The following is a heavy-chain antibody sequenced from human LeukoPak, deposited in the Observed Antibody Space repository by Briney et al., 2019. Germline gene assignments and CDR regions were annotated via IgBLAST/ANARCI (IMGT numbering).Heavy chain of an antibody. J-gene: IGHJ4*02. Sequence: GGSLRLSCAASGFTFSSYGMSWVRQAPGKGLEWVSSISGSGGSTYYADSVKGRFTISRDNSKNTLYLQMNSLRAADTAVYYCAKGTTADFDYWGQGTLVTASS. D-gene: IGHD1/OR15-1a*01. CDR3: AKGTTADFDY. CDR1: GFTFSSYG. V-gene: IGHV3-23*01. CDR2: ISGSGGST.